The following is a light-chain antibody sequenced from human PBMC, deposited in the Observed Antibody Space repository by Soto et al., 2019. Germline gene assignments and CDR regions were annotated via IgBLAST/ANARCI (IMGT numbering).Light chain of an antibody. J-gene: IGKJ2*01. CDR2: GAS. Sequence: EIVLTQSPGTLSLSPGERATLSCRASQSVSSSYLAWYQQKPGQAPRLLIYGASSRATGIPDRFSGIGSGTVFTLTISRLEPEDFAVYYCQQYGSSPYTFGQGTKLEIK. CDR1: QSVSSSY. CDR3: QQYGSSPYT. V-gene: IGKV3-20*01.